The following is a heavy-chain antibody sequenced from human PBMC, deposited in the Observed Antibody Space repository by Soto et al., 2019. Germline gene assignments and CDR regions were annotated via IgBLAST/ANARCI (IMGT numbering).Heavy chain of an antibody. D-gene: IGHD6-13*01. CDR2: INHSGSP. Sequence: QAQLQQWGAGLLKPSETLSLTCAVYGGSFSGHYWTWIRHAPGKGLEWIGEINHSGSPNYNPSLKSRVTLSLDTSKNQFSLKLNPVTAADTAVYYCARGRVTAAPRVYMDVWSKGTRATVSS. V-gene: IGHV4-34*01. CDR1: GGSFSGHY. CDR3: ARGRVTAAPRVYMDV. J-gene: IGHJ6*03.